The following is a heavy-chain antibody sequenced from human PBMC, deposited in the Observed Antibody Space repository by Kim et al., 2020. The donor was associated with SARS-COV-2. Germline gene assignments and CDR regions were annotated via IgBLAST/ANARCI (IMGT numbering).Heavy chain of an antibody. CDR1: GFTFSNAW. CDR3: TTDGYDILTGWWGMDV. Sequence: GGSLRLSCAASGFTFSNAWMSWVRQAPGKGLEWVGRIKSKTDGGTTDYAAPVKGRFTISRDDSKNTLYLQMNSLKTEDTAVYYCTTDGYDILTGWWGMDVWGQGTTVTVSS. J-gene: IGHJ6*02. D-gene: IGHD3-9*01. CDR2: IKSKTDGGTT. V-gene: IGHV3-15*01.